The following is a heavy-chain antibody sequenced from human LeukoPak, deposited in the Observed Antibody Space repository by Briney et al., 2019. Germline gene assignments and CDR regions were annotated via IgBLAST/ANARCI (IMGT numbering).Heavy chain of an antibody. CDR3: ARGDYYYYYMDV. CDR1: GGSIRSYY. V-gene: IGHV4-59*01. Sequence: SETLSLTCNVSGGSIRSYYWSWIRKPPGKGLEGIGYIYYSGSPNYNPSLKSRVTISVDTSKNQFSLNLSSVTAADTAMYYCARGDYYYYYMDVWGKGTTVTVSS. J-gene: IGHJ6*03. CDR2: IYYSGSP.